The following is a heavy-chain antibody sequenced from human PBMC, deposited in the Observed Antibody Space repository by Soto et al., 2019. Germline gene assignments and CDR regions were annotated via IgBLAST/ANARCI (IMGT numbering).Heavy chain of an antibody. Sequence: XESLKVSCQCSGNSFTSYWIGLVLQMPGKGLEWMGIIYPGDSDTRYSPSFQGQVTISADKSISTAYLQWSSLKASDTAMYYCARNSMVTPPSDAFDIWGQGTLVTVSS. J-gene: IGHJ3*02. D-gene: IGHD4-4*01. CDR1: GNSFTSYW. V-gene: IGHV5-51*01. CDR3: ARNSMVTPPSDAFDI. CDR2: IYPGDSDT.